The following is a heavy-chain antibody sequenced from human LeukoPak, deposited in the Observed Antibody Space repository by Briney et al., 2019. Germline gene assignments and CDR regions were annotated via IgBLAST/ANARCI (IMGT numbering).Heavy chain of an antibody. CDR2: INPNSGGT. J-gene: IGHJ4*02. V-gene: IGHV1-2*06. Sequence: ASVKVSCKASGYTFTGYYMHWVRQAPGQGLKWMGRINPNSGGTNYAQKFQGRVTMTRDTSISTAYMELSRLRSDDTAVYNCARYQKYCSSNSCDDYWGQGTLVTVSS. CDR3: ARYQKYCSSNSCDDY. CDR1: GYTFTGYY. D-gene: IGHD2-2*01.